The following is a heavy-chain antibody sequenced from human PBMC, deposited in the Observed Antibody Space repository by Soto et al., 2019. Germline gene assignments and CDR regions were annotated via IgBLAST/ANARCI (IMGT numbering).Heavy chain of an antibody. CDR2: VHHSWGS. D-gene: IGHD3-10*01. J-gene: IGHJ6*02. V-gene: IGHV4-59*08. CDR3: ARQGFGPLHGLVDV. Sequence: QVQLQESGPGLVKPSETLSLSCTVSGGSISSYYWSWFRQSPGKRMEWIGYVHHSWGSSYNPSLQSRVAISLDTSKSQFCLKVTSVTATDTVVYYCARQGFGPLHGLVDVWGQGTTVTVSS. CDR1: GGSISSYY.